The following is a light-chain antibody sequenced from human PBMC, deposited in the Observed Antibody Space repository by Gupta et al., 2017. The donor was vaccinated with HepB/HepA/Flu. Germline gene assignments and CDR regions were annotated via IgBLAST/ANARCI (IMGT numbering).Light chain of an antibody. CDR1: QSVINY. J-gene: IGKJ4*01. V-gene: IGKV1-39*01. Sequence: DIQMTQSPSSLSASVGDRVTISCRASQSVINYLNWYQQRPGKAPKLLIFGTSTLQGGVPSTFSGCRSGSDFALTMSSLQPEDFGTYYCLQSDSTPPTFGGGTTVDIK. CDR3: LQSDSTPPT. CDR2: GTS.